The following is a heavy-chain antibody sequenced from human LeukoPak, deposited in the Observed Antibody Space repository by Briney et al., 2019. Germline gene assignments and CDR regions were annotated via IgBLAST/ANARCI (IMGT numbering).Heavy chain of an antibody. CDR1: NGSFGGYY. CDR2: INHSGGT. Sequence: TSETLSLTCAVYNGSFGGYYWSWIRQSPGKGLEWIGEINHSGGTNYNPSLKSRVTISVDTSKNQFSLKLSSVTAADTAVYYCARAGGRILWFGDAGVFFDYWGQGTLVTVSS. V-gene: IGHV4-34*01. CDR3: ARAGGRILWFGDAGVFFDY. D-gene: IGHD3-10*01. J-gene: IGHJ4*02.